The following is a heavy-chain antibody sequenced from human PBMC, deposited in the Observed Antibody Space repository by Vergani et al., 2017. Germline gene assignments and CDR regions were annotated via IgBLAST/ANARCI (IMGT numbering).Heavy chain of an antibody. Sequence: QVQLVQSGAEVKKPGASVKVSCKASGYTFSDHHLHWVRQAPGQGLEWVGWININSGATKLAQKFRGRVTMGTDTSISTGYMELSSLRSDATAVYYCARLGSVVVPAARPLDLWGQGTLITVSS. CDR1: GYTFSDHH. D-gene: IGHD2-2*01. CDR3: ARLGSVVVPAARPLDL. J-gene: IGHJ4*02. V-gene: IGHV1-2*02. CDR2: ININSGAT.